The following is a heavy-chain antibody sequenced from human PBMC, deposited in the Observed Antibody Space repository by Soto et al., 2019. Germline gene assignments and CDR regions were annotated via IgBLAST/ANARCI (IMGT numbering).Heavy chain of an antibody. V-gene: IGHV4-34*01. Sequence: PSETLSLTCAVYGGSFSGYYWSWIRQPPGKGLEWIGEINHSGSTNYNPSLKSRVTISVDTSKNQFSLKLSSVTAADTAVYYCASLVVVPAAKYNWFDPWGQGTLVTVSS. CDR2: INHSGST. CDR1: GGSFSGYY. D-gene: IGHD2-2*01. CDR3: ASLVVVPAAKYNWFDP. J-gene: IGHJ5*02.